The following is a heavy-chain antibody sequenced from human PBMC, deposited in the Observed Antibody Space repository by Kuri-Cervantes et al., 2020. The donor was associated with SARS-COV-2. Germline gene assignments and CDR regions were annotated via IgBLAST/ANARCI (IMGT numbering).Heavy chain of an antibody. D-gene: IGHD4-17*01. Sequence: GSLRLSCAVYGGSFSGYYWSWIRQPPGKGLEWIGEINHSGSTYYNPSLESRVAISVDTSKNQFSLKLSSVTAADTAVYYCARLRVDYGDYSRQYYFDYWGQGTLVTVSS. J-gene: IGHJ4*02. V-gene: IGHV4-34*01. CDR3: ARLRVDYGDYSRQYYFDY. CDR1: GGSFSGYY. CDR2: INHSGST.